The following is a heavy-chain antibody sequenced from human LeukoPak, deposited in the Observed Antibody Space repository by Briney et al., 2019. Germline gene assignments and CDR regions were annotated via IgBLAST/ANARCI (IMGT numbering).Heavy chain of an antibody. J-gene: IGHJ4*02. CDR2: IYSGGST. CDR3: ARERPAGVDY. D-gene: IGHD2-2*01. Sequence: GGSLRLSCAASEFPFNGYWMSWVRQAPGKGLEWVSVIYSGGSTYYADSVKGRFTISRDNAKNSLYLQMNSLRAEDTAVYYCARERPAGVDYWGQGTLVTVSS. CDR1: EFPFNGYW. V-gene: IGHV3-53*01.